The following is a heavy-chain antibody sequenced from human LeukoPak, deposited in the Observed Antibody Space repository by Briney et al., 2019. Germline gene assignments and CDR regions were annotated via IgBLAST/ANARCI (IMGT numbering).Heavy chain of an antibody. CDR1: GVSFSGYY. J-gene: IGHJ4*02. D-gene: IGHD4-17*01. CDR3: ARLRLRSSDY. CDR2: INHSGST. V-gene: IGHV4-34*01. Sequence: EASETLSLTCAVYGVSFSGYYWSWIRQPPGKGLEWIGEINHSGSTNYNPSLKSRVTISVDTSKNQFSLKLSSVTAADTAVYYCARLRLRSSDYWGQGTLVTVSS.